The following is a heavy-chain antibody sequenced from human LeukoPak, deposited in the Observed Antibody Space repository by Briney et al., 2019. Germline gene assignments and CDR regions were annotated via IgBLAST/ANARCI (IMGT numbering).Heavy chain of an antibody. CDR1: GGSISSGGYY. CDR2: INYSGST. Sequence: PSETLSLTCTVSGGSISSGGYYWSWIRQHRGKGLEWIGYINYSGSTYYNPSLKSRVAISVDTSKNQFSLKLSSVTAADTAVYYCARSSFIVLRVSHWRYGMEVWGQGTTVTVSS. V-gene: IGHV4-31*03. J-gene: IGHJ6*02. CDR3: ARSSFIVLRVSHWRYGMEV. D-gene: IGHD1-1*01.